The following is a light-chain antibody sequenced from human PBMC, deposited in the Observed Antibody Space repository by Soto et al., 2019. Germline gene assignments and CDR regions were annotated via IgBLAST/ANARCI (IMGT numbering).Light chain of an antibody. J-gene: IGLJ2*01. CDR3: RSYTTSSTVV. CDR2: DVF. V-gene: IGLV2-14*03. Sequence: QSALTQPASVSGSPGQSITISCTGNSNDVGSYDYVSWYQQHPGKAPKLMIYDVFNRPSGVSSRFSGSKSGNTASLTISGLQADDAAAYYCRSYTTSSTVVFGGGTKLTAL. CDR1: SNDVGSYDY.